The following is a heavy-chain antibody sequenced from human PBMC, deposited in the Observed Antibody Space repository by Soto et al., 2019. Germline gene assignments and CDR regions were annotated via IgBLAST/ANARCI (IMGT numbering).Heavy chain of an antibody. V-gene: IGHV4-59*01. D-gene: IGHD3-10*01. CDR2: IYYTGSA. J-gene: IGHJ6*04. CDR1: GGPLDDFG. Sequence: PDTMCVRSSVAGGPLDDFGGSCLRQHPGKGLEWIGYIYYTGSANYNPSLESRVTLSVDTSKNRFSLKLTSVTAADTAVYYCVRYEPTYYASGTYFNGMDGWGKGITVTVSS. CDR3: VRYEPTYYASGTYFNGMDG.